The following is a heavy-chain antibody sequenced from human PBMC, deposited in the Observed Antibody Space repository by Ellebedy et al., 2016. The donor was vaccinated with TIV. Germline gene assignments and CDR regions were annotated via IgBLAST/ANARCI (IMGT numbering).Heavy chain of an antibody. CDR3: VKAWGD. J-gene: IGHJ4*02. V-gene: IGHV3-64D*06. Sequence: PGGSLRLSCAASGLTFNNAWMNWVRQAPGKGLEYISAIVSNGDSTYYANSVKGRFIISRDNSKNTLYLQMSSLRLEDTAVYYCVKAWGDWGQGTLVTVSS. CDR1: GLTFNNAW. CDR2: IVSNGDST. D-gene: IGHD3-16*01.